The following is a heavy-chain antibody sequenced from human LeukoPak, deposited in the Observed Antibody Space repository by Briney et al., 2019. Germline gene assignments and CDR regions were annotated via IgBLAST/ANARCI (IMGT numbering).Heavy chain of an antibody. J-gene: IGHJ4*02. CDR2: IRGSGGGT. Sequence: GGSLRLSCAASGFTFSSYAMSWVRQAPGKGLEWVSTIRGSGGGTYYADSVKGRFTISRDNSKNTLYLQMNSLRDEDTALYYCARAGIGVVGYFDYWGQGTLVTVSS. V-gene: IGHV3-23*01. D-gene: IGHD6-19*01. CDR1: GFTFSSYA. CDR3: ARAGIGVVGYFDY.